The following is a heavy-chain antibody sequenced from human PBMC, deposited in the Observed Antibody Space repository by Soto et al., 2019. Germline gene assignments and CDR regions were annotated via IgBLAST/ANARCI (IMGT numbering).Heavy chain of an antibody. J-gene: IGHJ4*02. D-gene: IGHD2-8*02. CDR2: IKQDGSAT. V-gene: IGHV3-7*01. CDR3: ARDRGYCVGGACYALPEC. CDR1: GVIFRTNW. Sequence: EVQLVESGGGLVKPGGSLRLSCATSGVIFRTNWMNWVRQAPGRGLEWVANIKQDGSATYYVYSVKGRFTISRDKAKNELLLQMHSQRGDDTAVYDCARDRGYCVGGACYALPECWWQGTLV.